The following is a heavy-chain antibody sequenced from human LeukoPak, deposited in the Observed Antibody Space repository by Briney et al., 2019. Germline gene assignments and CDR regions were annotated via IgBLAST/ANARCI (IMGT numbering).Heavy chain of an antibody. CDR2: IWYDGSNK. V-gene: IGHV3-33*01. CDR1: GFTFSSYG. D-gene: IGHD6-13*01. J-gene: IGHJ4*02. Sequence: PGRSLSLSCAASGFTFSSYGMHWVRQAPGKGLEWVAVIWYDGSNKYYADSVKGRFTISRDNSKNTLYLQMNSLRAEDTAVYYCARDQRYSSSWYYFDYWGQGTLVTVSS. CDR3: ARDQRYSSSWYYFDY.